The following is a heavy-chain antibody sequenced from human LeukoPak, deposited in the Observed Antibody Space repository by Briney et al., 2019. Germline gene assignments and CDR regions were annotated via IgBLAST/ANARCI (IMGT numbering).Heavy chain of an antibody. CDR1: GFIFSNYG. J-gene: IGHJ4*02. D-gene: IGHD3-22*01. V-gene: IGHV3-23*01. CDR2: VRVDGHTT. CDR3: AAQYYYDSSGYQALDY. Sequence: GRSLRLSCVASGFIFSNYGMSWVRQVPGKGLEWVSSVRVDGHTTFYADSVKGRFTISRDNSKNTLYLQMNSLRAKDTAVYYCAAQYYYDSSGYQALDYWGQGTLVTVSS.